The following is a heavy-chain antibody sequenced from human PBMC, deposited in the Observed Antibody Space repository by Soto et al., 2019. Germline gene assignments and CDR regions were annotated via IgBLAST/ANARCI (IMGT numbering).Heavy chain of an antibody. J-gene: IGHJ5*02. CDR1: GFIFGDHV. CDR3: ARGTHSYSGSHELDA. D-gene: IGHD1-26*01. Sequence: EVQLVESGGRLVQRGGSLRLSCSGSGFIFGDHVMDWVHQAPGKGLEWVAGISGSGNSPFFRDSVKGRFTISRDNSKNTVYLEMNNLRDEDSAMYFCARGTHSYSGSHELDAWGLGTLVTVSS. CDR2: ISGSGNSP. V-gene: IGHV3-23*04.